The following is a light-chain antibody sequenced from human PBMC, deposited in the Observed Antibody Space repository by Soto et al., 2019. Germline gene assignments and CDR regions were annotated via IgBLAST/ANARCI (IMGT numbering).Light chain of an antibody. CDR3: QQYVTSHPWT. V-gene: IGKV3-20*01. J-gene: IGKJ1*01. Sequence: EIVLTQSPGTLSLSPGERATLSCRASQSITSSYLAWYQQKPGQAPRLLMYGVSSRATGIPDRFTGSGSGTDFTLTISRLEPEDFAVYYCQQYVTSHPWTFGQGTKVEIK. CDR2: GVS. CDR1: QSITSSY.